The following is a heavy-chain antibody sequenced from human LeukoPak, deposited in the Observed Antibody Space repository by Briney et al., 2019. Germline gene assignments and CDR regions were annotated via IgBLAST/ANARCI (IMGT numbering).Heavy chain of an antibody. J-gene: IGHJ6*04. CDR3: ARNSYHGDYPMDV. CDR1: GFTFSSYA. CDR2: ISYDGNNK. V-gene: IGHV3-30*04. Sequence: PGGSLRLSCAASGFTFSSYAMHWVRQAPGKGLEWVAVISYDGNNKYYADSVKGRFTISRDNSKNTLYLQMNSLRAEDAAVYYCARNSYHGDYPMDVWGKGTTVTVSS. D-gene: IGHD4-17*01.